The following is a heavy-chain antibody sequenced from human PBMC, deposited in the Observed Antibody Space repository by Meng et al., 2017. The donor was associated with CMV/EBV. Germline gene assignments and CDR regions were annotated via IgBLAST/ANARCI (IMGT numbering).Heavy chain of an antibody. CDR2: ISYDGSNK. CDR3: AKDIRGYWYSLEY. J-gene: IGHJ4*02. D-gene: IGHD2-2*03. Sequence: GESLKISCAASGFTFSSYAMHWVRQAPGKGLEWVAVISYDGSNKYYADSVKGRFTISRDNSKNTLYLQMNSLRDEDTALYYCAKDIRGYWYSLEYWGQGTLVTVSS. CDR1: GFTFSSYA. V-gene: IGHV3-30*04.